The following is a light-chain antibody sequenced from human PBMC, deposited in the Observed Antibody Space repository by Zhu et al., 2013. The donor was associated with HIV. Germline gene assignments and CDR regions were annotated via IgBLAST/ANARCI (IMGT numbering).Light chain of an antibody. Sequence: DIVLTQSPGTLSLSPGERATLSCRASQSVGNNFLAWYQHKPGQAPRLLIYGASTRATGIPDRFSGSGSGTDFTLSISRVEPEDFAVYYCQQYGASPLTFGGGTTVEIK. CDR1: QSVGNNF. CDR2: GAS. J-gene: IGKJ4*01. CDR3: QQYGASPLT. V-gene: IGKV3-20*01.